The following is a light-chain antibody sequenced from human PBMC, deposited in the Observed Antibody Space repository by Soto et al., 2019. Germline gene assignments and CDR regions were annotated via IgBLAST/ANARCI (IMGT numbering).Light chain of an antibody. CDR3: QQYNTWPRT. Sequence: EIVMTQSPATLSVSPGERATLSCRASQSVSSYLAWYQQKPGQAPRLLIYGASTRATGIPARFSGSGSGTEFTLTISGLQSEDFAAYYCQQYNTWPRTFGQGTKVEIK. CDR1: QSVSSY. V-gene: IGKV3-15*01. CDR2: GAS. J-gene: IGKJ1*01.